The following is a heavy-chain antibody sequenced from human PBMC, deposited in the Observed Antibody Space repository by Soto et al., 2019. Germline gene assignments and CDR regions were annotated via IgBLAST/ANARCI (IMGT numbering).Heavy chain of an antibody. Sequence: PSETLSLTCTVSGFSISSGGYYWSWIRQYPGNGLEWIGNIYYSGTTYYNPSLKSRLTISVDTSDNQFSLRLSSLTAADMAVYFCARAKTTVTSFDPWGQGTLVTVSS. CDR2: IYYSGTT. CDR1: GFSISSGGYY. V-gene: IGHV4-31*03. J-gene: IGHJ5*02. D-gene: IGHD4-4*01. CDR3: ARAKTTVTSFDP.